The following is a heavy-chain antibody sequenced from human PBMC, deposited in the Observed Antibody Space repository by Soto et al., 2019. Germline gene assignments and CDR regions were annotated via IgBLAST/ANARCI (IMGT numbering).Heavy chain of an antibody. D-gene: IGHD4-17*01. CDR2: ISYDGSNK. Sequence: SLRLSCAASGFTFSSYGMHWVRQAPGKGLEWVAVISYDGSNKYYADSVKGRFTISRDNSKNTLYLQMNSLRAEDTAVYYCAKDRIDYGDYLRPLDYWGQGTLVTVSS. J-gene: IGHJ4*02. CDR1: GFTFSSYG. V-gene: IGHV3-30*18. CDR3: AKDRIDYGDYLRPLDY.